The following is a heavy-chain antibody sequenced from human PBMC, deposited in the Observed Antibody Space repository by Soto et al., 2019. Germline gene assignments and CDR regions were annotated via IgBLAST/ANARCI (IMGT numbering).Heavy chain of an antibody. CDR2: ISAYNGNT. D-gene: IGHD1-7*01. J-gene: IGHJ6*02. CDR3: ARSTLELRLHYYYGMDV. V-gene: IGHV1-18*01. Sequence: QVQLVQSGADVKKPGASVKVSCKASGYTFTSYGISWVRQAPGQGLEWMGWISAYNGNTNYAQKLQGRVTMTTDTSTSTAYMELRSLRSDDTAVYYCARSTLELRLHYYYGMDVWGQGTTVTVSS. CDR1: GYTFTSYG.